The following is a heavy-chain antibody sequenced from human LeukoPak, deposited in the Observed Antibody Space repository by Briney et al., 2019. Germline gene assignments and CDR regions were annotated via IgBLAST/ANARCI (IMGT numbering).Heavy chain of an antibody. D-gene: IGHD2-2*01. CDR3: AKAHCSSTSCYPIYYYYYGMDV. Sequence: GGSLRLSCAASGFTFSSYGMHWVRQAPGKGLEWVAVISYDGSNKYYADSVEDRFTISRDNSKNTLYLQMNSLRAEDTAVYYCAKAHCSSTSCYPIYYYYYGMDVWGQGTTVTVSS. J-gene: IGHJ6*02. CDR1: GFTFSSYG. V-gene: IGHV3-30*18. CDR2: ISYDGSNK.